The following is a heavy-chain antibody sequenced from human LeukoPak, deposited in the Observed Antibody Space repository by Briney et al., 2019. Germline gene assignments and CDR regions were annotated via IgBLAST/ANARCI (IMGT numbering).Heavy chain of an antibody. Sequence: PGGSLRLSCAASGFTFSSYAMTWARQAPGKGLEWVSGISGSGDSTYYADSVKGRFTIFRDNSESTLYLQMNSLRAEDTALYYCAKGIGNSGYDPPAYWGQGTLVTVSS. CDR2: ISGSGDST. D-gene: IGHD5-12*01. J-gene: IGHJ4*02. V-gene: IGHV3-23*01. CDR3: AKGIGNSGYDPPAY. CDR1: GFTFSSYA.